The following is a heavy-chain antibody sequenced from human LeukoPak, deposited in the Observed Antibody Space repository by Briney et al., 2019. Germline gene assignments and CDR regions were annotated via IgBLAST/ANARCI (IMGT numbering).Heavy chain of an antibody. Sequence: PGGSLRLSCAASGFPFSAYWMLWARQAPGKGLAWVSRITSDGATSYADSVKGRFTISRENAKNTLYLQLNSLRAEDTAVYYCARIDWVTDFWGQGTLVTVSS. J-gene: IGHJ4*02. CDR1: GFPFSAYW. V-gene: IGHV3-74*01. CDR2: ITSDGAT. D-gene: IGHD2-21*01. CDR3: ARIDWVTDF.